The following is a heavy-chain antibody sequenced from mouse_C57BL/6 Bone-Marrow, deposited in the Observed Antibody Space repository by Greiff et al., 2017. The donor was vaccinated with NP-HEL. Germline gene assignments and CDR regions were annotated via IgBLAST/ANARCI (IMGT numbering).Heavy chain of an antibody. CDR2: IWRGGST. CDR1: GFSLTSYG. J-gene: IGHJ1*03. Sequence: QVQLQQSGPGLVQPSQSLSITCTVSGFSLTSYGVHWVRQSPGKGLEWLGVIWRGGSTDYNAAFMSRLSITKDNSKSQVFFKMNSLQADDTAIYYCAKKGYYGSDWYFDVWGTGTTVTVSS. CDR3: AKKGYYGSDWYFDV. D-gene: IGHD1-1*01. V-gene: IGHV2-5*01.